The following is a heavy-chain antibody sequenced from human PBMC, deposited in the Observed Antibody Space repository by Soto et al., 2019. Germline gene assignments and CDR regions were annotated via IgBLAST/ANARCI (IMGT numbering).Heavy chain of an antibody. CDR2: TYYRSKWYY. CDR3: ARIHSSSSSDMDV. Sequence: LSLTCAISGDSFSITSAALNLISHSPSRGLEWLGRTYYRSKWYYGYAVSVKSRITTNPDTSKNQFSLQLNSVTPEDTAVYYCARIHSSSSSDMDVWGQGTTVTVSS. CDR1: GDSFSITSAA. J-gene: IGHJ6*02. V-gene: IGHV6-1*01. D-gene: IGHD6-6*01.